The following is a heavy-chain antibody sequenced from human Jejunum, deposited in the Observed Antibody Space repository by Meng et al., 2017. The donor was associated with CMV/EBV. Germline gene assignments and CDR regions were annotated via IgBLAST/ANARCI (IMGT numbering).Heavy chain of an antibody. Sequence: QVQLGESGAELKEPGSSVKVSCKASGDIFNNYGFTWVRQAPGQGLEWMGGIVPIFSTTNYAQKFQGRVTITADESTSTAYMELSSLTSEDMAVYYCVRPLVWNWGQGTLVTVSS. CDR1: GDIFNNYG. J-gene: IGHJ1*01. D-gene: IGHD2-8*01. CDR3: VRPLVWN. V-gene: IGHV1-69*12. CDR2: IVPIFSTT.